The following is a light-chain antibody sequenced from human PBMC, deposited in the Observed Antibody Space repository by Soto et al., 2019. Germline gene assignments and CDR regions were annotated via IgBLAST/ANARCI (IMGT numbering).Light chain of an antibody. J-gene: IGLJ1*01. CDR3: SSYTSSSTPYV. V-gene: IGLV2-14*01. Sequence: QSVLTQHASVSGSPGQSITISCTGTSSDVGGYNYVSWYQQHPGKAPKLMIYEVSNRPSGVSNRFSGSKSGNTASLTISGLHAEDEADYYCSSYTSSSTPYVFGTGTKLTVL. CDR1: SSDVGGYNY. CDR2: EVS.